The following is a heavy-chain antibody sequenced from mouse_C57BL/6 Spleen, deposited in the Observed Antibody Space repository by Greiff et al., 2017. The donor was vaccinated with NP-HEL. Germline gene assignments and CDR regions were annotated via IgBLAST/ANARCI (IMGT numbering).Heavy chain of an antibody. J-gene: IGHJ3*01. Sequence: EVKLVESGGGLVKPGGSLKLSCAASGFTFSDYGMHWVRQAPEKGLEWVAYISSGSSTIYYADKVKGRFTISRDNAKNTRFLHMTSLRSEDTAMYYCARNYGSSYAAYWGQGTLVTVSA. CDR2: ISSGSSTI. CDR1: GFTFSDYG. D-gene: IGHD1-1*01. CDR3: ARNYGSSYAAY. V-gene: IGHV5-17*01.